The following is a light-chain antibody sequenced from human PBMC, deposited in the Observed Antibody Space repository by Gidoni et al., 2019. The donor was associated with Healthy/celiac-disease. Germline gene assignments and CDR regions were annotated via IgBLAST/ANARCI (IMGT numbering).Light chain of an antibody. CDR1: ALPKQY. Sequence: SYELTQPPPVSVSPGQTARITCSGDALPKQYAYWYQQKPGQAPVLVIYNDSERPSGIPERFSGSGSETAVTLTISGVQAEDGAAYYCQSANSSGTSVVFGRGTKLTVL. CDR2: NDS. J-gene: IGLJ2*01. V-gene: IGLV3-25*03. CDR3: QSANSSGTSVV.